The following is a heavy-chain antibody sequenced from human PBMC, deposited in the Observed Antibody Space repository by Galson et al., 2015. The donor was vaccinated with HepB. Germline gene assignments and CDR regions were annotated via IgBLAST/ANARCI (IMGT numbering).Heavy chain of an antibody. CDR2: ISYDGSNK. J-gene: IGHJ4*02. V-gene: IGHV3-30-3*01. Sequence: SLRLSCAASGFTFSSYAMHWVRQAPGKGLEWVAVISYDGSNKYYADSVKGRFTISRDNSKNTLYLQMNSLRAEDTAVYYCARGRYPPPIVGATGAFDYWGQGTLVTVSS. CDR3: ARGRYPPPIVGATGAFDY. D-gene: IGHD1-26*01. CDR1: GFTFSSYA.